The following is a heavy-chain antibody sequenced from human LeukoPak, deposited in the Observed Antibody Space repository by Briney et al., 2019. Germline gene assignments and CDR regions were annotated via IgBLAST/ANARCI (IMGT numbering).Heavy chain of an antibody. CDR2: IIPIFGTA. V-gene: IGHV1-69*01. CDR3: ASSRSSYGYDFVFDY. J-gene: IGHJ4*02. Sequence: GASVKVSCKASGGTFSSYAISWVRQAPGQGLEWMGGIIPIFGTANYAQKFQGRVTITADESTSTAYMELSSLRSEDTAVYYCASSRSSYGYDFVFDYWGQGTLVTVSS. CDR1: GGTFSSYA. D-gene: IGHD5-18*01.